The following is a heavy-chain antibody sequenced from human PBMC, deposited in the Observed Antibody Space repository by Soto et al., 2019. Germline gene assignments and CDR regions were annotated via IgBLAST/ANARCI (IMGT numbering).Heavy chain of an antibody. Sequence: GESLKISCKGSRYSFAGYWITWVRQKPGKGLEWMGRIDPSDSQTYYSPSFRGHVTISVTKSITTVFLQWSSLRASDTAMYYCSRQIYDSDKGNNFEYYFDAWGQETQLTVSS. V-gene: IGHV5-10-1*01. CDR1: RYSFAGYW. D-gene: IGHD3-22*01. J-gene: IGHJ4*02. CDR3: SRQIYDSDKGNNFEYYFDA. CDR2: IDPSDSQT.